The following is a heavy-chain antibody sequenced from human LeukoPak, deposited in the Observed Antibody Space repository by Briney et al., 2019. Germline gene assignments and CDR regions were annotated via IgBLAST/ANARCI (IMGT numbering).Heavy chain of an antibody. Sequence: YLTLYCAASGFTFDDYAMHRLRQAPGKGLEWVSGISWNSGSIAYAYSVKGRFTISRDNAKNSLYLQMNSLRAKDTALYYCAKDIGSGSYYYFDYWGQGTLVTVSS. J-gene: IGHJ4*02. CDR3: AKDIGSGSYYYFDY. CDR1: GFTFDDYA. D-gene: IGHD3-10*01. V-gene: IGHV3-9*01. CDR2: ISWNSGSI.